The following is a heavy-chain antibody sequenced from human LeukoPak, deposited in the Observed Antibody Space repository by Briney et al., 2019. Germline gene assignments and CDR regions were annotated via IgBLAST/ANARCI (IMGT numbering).Heavy chain of an antibody. CDR2: IYYSGST. V-gene: IGHV4-59*01. CDR3: AQSGDWDYYYGMDV. D-gene: IGHD2-21*02. J-gene: IGHJ6*02. Sequence: PSEPLSLPCTASGGSISSYYWSWVRQPPGKGLEWIGYIYYSGSTNYNPSLKGRVTISVDTSKNQFSLKLSSVTAADTAVYYCAQSGDWDYYYGMDVWGQGTTVTVSS. CDR1: GGSISSYY.